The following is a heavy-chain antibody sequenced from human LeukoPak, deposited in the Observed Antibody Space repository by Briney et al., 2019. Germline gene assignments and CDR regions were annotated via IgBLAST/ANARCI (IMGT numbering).Heavy chain of an antibody. V-gene: IGHV3-30*14. CDR2: ISVDGSNK. CDR1: GFTFRTYA. CDR3: ARARGSGWLDFDC. D-gene: IGHD6-19*01. J-gene: IGHJ4*02. Sequence: GGSLRLSCAASGFTFRTYAMHWVRQAPGKGLEWVAVISVDGSNKYYTDSVKGRFTISRDNSKNTLYLQMNSLRVEDTAVYYCARARGSGWLDFDCWGQGTLVTVSS.